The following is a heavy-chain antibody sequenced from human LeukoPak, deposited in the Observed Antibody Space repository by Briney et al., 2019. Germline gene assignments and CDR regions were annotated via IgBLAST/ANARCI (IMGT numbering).Heavy chain of an antibody. Sequence: GGSLRLSCAASGFTFSSYSMNWVRQAPGKWLEWVSSISSSSSYIYYADSVKGRFTISRDNAKNSLYLQMTSLRAEDTAVYHCARDRRPTATVTASWGQGTLVTVSS. CDR3: ARDRRPTATVTAS. D-gene: IGHD4-17*01. J-gene: IGHJ5*02. CDR2: ISSSSSYI. CDR1: GFTFSSYS. V-gene: IGHV3-21*01.